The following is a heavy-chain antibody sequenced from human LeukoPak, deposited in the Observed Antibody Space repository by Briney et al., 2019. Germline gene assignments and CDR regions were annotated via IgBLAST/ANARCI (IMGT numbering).Heavy chain of an antibody. J-gene: IGHJ4*02. D-gene: IGHD3-9*01. CDR2: INHSGST. CDR3: ARGLGLYFDWLLFSSRSGGFDY. V-gene: IGHV4-34*01. CDR1: GGSFSGYY. Sequence: SETLSLTCAVYGGSFSGYYWSWIRQPPGKGLEWIGEINHSGSTNYNPSLKSRVTISVDTSKNQFSLKLSSVTAADTAVYYCARGLGLYFDWLLFSSRSGGFDYWGQGTLVTVSS.